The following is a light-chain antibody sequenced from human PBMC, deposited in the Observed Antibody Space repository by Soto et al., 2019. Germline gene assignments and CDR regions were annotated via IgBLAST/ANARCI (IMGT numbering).Light chain of an antibody. CDR1: QSVSSN. CDR3: QQYNDWPRT. V-gene: IGKV3-15*01. Sequence: LMTQSPATLSVSPGERATLSCRASQSVSSNLAWYQQKPGQDPRLLIYGASTRATGIPARFSGSGSGTEFTLTISSLQSEDFAVYFCQQYNDWPRTFGQGTKV. CDR2: GAS. J-gene: IGKJ1*01.